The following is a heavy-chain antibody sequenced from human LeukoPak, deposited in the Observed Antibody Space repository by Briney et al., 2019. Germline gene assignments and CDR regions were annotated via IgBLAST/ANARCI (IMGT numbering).Heavy chain of an antibody. V-gene: IGHV4-39*01. CDR2: TYYRGST. CDR3: ATSSRVYDTSGYYRNYFDY. J-gene: IGHJ4*02. Sequence: PSETLSLTCTVSGGSISSSSYYWGWIRQPPGKGLEWIGTTYYRGSTYYNPSLKSRVTISIDTDTSKNQFSLKLSSVTAADTAVYYCATSSRVYDTSGYYRNYFDYWGQGTLVTV. D-gene: IGHD3-22*01. CDR1: GGSISSSSYY.